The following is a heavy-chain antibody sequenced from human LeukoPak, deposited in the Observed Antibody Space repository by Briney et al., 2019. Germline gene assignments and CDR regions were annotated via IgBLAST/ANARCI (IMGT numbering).Heavy chain of an antibody. CDR2: ISAYNGNT. D-gene: IGHD3-10*01. V-gene: IGHV1-18*01. CDR1: GYTFTSYG. J-gene: IGHJ4*02. Sequence: ASVKVSCKASGYTFTSYGISWVRQAPGQGLEWMGWISAYNGNTNYAQKLQGRVTMTTYTSTSTAYMELRSLRSDDTAVYSCASDVGNYYGSGSYIYWGQGTLVTVSS. CDR3: ASDVGNYYGSGSYIY.